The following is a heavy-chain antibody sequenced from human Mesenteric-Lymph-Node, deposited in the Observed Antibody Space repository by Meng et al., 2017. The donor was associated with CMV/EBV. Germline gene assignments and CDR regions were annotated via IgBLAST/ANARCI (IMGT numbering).Heavy chain of an antibody. CDR3: ARGYYDILTGYYPIPFDY. Sequence: GGSLRLSCAASGFTFSSYWMSWVRQAPGKGLEWVANIKQDGSEKYYVDSVKGRFTISRDNAKNSLYLQMNSLRAEDTAVYYCARGYYDILTGYYPIPFDYWGQGTLVTVSS. CDR1: GFTFSSYW. D-gene: IGHD3-9*01. J-gene: IGHJ4*02. CDR2: IKQDGSEK. V-gene: IGHV3-7*01.